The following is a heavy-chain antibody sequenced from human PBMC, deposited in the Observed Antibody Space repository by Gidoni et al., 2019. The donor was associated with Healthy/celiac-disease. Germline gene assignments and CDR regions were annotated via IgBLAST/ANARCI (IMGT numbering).Heavy chain of an antibody. J-gene: IGHJ3*02. Sequence: QVQLQQWGAGLLKPSETLSLTCAVYGGSFSGYYWSWIRQPPGKGLEWIGEINQSGSTNYNPSLKSRVTISVDTSKNQFSLKLSSVTAADTAVYYCARVYSSSWYRAAFDIWGQGTMVTVSS. V-gene: IGHV4-34*01. D-gene: IGHD6-13*01. CDR1: GGSFSGYY. CDR3: ARVYSSSWYRAAFDI. CDR2: INQSGST.